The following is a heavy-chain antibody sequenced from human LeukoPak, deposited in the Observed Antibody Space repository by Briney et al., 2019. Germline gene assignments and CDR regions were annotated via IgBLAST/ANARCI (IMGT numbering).Heavy chain of an antibody. J-gene: IGHJ4*02. Sequence: GASVKVSCKASGYTFTSYGISWVRQAPGQGLEWMGWINTDTGNPTYAQGFTGRCVFSLDTSVSTAYLQISSLKAEDTAVYSCARVAEYSSGWYDPFDYWGQGTLVTVSS. CDR1: GYTFTSYG. CDR2: INTDTGNP. CDR3: ARVAEYSSGWYDPFDY. V-gene: IGHV7-4-1*02. D-gene: IGHD6-19*01.